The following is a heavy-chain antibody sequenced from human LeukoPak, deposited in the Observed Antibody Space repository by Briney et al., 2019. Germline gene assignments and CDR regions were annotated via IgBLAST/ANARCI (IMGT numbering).Heavy chain of an antibody. CDR2: ISYDGSNK. V-gene: IGHV3-30*14. CDR3: GGGYGGSYHFSDF. J-gene: IGHJ4*02. Sequence: PGRSLRLSCAASGFTFSSYAMHWVRQAPGQGLEWVAVISYDGSNKSYADSVKGRFTISRDNSKNTVYLEMNSLSPEDTAMYYCGGGYGGSYHFSDFWGQGALVTVSS. CDR1: GFTFSSYA. D-gene: IGHD1-26*01.